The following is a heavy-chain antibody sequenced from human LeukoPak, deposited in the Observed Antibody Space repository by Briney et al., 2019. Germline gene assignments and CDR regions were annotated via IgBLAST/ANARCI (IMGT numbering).Heavy chain of an antibody. J-gene: IGHJ6*02. CDR2: ISSSGSTI. Sequence: GGSLRLSCAASGFTFSDYYMSWIRQAPRKGLEWVSYISSSGSTIYYADSVKGRFTISRDNAKNSLYLQMNSLRAEDTAVYYCARALSSSWTHYYYGMDVWGQGTTVTVSS. V-gene: IGHV3-11*01. CDR1: GFTFSDYY. D-gene: IGHD6-13*01. CDR3: ARALSSSWTHYYYGMDV.